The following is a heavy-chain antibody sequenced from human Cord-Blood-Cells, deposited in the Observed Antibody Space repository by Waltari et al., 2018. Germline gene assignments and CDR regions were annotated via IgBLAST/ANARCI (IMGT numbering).Heavy chain of an antibody. CDR2: TYYRSKLYN. CDR3: ARENGYCTNGVCYYFDY. CDR1: GDSVSSNSAA. D-gene: IGHD2-8*01. Sequence: QVQLQQSGPGLVKPSQTLSLTCAISGDSVSSNSAAWNWIRQSPSRGLEWLGRTYYRSKLYNDYAVSVKSRITINPDTSKNQFSLQLNSVTPEDTAVYYCARENGYCTNGVCYYFDYWGQGTLVTVSS. J-gene: IGHJ4*02. V-gene: IGHV6-1*01.